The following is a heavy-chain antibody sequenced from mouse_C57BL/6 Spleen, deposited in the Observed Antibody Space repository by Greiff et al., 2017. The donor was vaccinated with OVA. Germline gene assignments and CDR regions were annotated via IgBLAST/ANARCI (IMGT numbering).Heavy chain of an antibody. CDR2: IYPGDGDT. CDR1: GYAFSSSW. Sequence: QVQLQQSGPELVKPGASVKISCKASGYAFSSSWMNWVKQRPGKGLEWIGRIYPGDGDTNYNGKFKGKATLTADKSSSTAYMKLSSLTSEDSAVYFCARPFTPMTTVVADAMDYWCQGTSVTVSS. CDR3: ARPFTPMTTVVADAMDY. V-gene: IGHV1-82*01. D-gene: IGHD1-1*01. J-gene: IGHJ4*01.